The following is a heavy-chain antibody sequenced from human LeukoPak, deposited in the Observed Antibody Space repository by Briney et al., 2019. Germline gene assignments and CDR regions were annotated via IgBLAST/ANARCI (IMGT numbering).Heavy chain of an antibody. J-gene: IGHJ4*02. CDR3: ARTRGGTRYSSSPPCDY. D-gene: IGHD6-13*01. Sequence: KPSETLSLTCAVYGGSFSGYYWSWIRQPPGKGLEWIGEINHSGSTNYNPSLESRVTISVDTSKNQFSLKLSSVTAADTAVYYCARTRGGTRYSSSPPCDYWGQGTLVTVSS. CDR2: INHSGST. V-gene: IGHV4-34*01. CDR1: GGSFSGYY.